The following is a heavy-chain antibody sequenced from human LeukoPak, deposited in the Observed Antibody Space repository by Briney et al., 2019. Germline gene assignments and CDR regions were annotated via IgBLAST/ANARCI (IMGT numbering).Heavy chain of an antibody. V-gene: IGHV1-46*01. J-gene: IGHJ3*02. Sequence: ASVKVSCKASGYTFTNYTINWVRLAPGQGLEWMGIINPSGGSRSYAQKFQGRVTMTRDTSTSTVYMELSSLRSEDTAVYYCARGSIVGAKTLGFGAFDIWGQGTMVTVSS. CDR3: ARGSIVGAKTLGFGAFDI. D-gene: IGHD1-26*01. CDR1: GYTFTNYT. CDR2: INPSGGSR.